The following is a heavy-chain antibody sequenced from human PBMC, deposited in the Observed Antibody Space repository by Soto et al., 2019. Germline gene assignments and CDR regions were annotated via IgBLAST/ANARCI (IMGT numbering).Heavy chain of an antibody. V-gene: IGHV4-59*01. CDR3: ARKPRGYSYGYDY. CDR2: VYYSGIT. Sequence: SETMSHTCTVAGGSISSCYWSCIRQPPGKGLEWIGYVYYSGITNYNPSLKSRVTISVDTSKNQFSLKLSSVTAADTAVYYCARKPRGYSYGYDYWGQGILVTVS. J-gene: IGHJ4*02. D-gene: IGHD5-18*01. CDR1: GGSISSCY.